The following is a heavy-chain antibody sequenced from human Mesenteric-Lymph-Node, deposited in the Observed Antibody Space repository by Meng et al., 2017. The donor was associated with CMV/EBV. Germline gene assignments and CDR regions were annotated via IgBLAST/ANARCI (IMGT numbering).Heavy chain of an antibody. CDR3: ARIMDSGWLDP. D-gene: IGHD3-16*01. Sequence: SCKASGYSFTKYLIHWARQAPGQGLEWLGWINPGNGNTNYVEQFQGRVTFTRDTSASTTYMELRSLRSEDMGIYYCARIMDSGWLDPWGQGTLVTVSS. J-gene: IGHJ5*02. CDR2: INPGNGNT. CDR1: GYSFTKYL. V-gene: IGHV1-3*01.